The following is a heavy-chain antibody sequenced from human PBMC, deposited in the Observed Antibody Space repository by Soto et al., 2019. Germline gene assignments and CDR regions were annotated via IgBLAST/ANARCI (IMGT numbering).Heavy chain of an antibody. Sequence: QVQLVESGGGVVQPGMSLRLSCADSGFTFSEYDMHWVRQAPGKGLEWVALISYLGTKTDYADSVKGRFTISRDNFKNTLYLQMDSLRAEDTAIYYCAKKYRGTYPFDYWGQGTLVTVSS. D-gene: IGHD1-26*01. CDR3: AKKYRGTYPFDY. CDR2: ISYLGTKT. V-gene: IGHV3-30*18. CDR1: GFTFSEYD. J-gene: IGHJ4*02.